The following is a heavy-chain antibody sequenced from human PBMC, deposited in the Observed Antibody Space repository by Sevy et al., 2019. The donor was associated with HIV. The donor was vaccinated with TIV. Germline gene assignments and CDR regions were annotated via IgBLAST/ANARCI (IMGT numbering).Heavy chain of an antibody. V-gene: IGHV3-7*01. J-gene: IGHJ3*02. Sequence: GGSLRLSCAASGFTFSSYWMSWVRQAPGKGLEWVANIKQDGSEKYYVDSVKGRFTLSRDNAKNSLYLEMNSLRAEDTAVYYCARDLSSTGYYYGFDIWGQGTMVTVSS. D-gene: IGHD3-22*01. CDR2: IKQDGSEK. CDR3: ARDLSSTGYYYGFDI. CDR1: GFTFSSYW.